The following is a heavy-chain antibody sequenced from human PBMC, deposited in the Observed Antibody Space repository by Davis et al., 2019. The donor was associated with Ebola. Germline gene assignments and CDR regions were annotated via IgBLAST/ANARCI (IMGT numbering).Heavy chain of an antibody. J-gene: IGHJ5*02. CDR3: ARDEGITVAGPLFDP. D-gene: IGHD6-19*01. CDR2: INPSGGST. Sequence: ASVKVSCKASGYTFTSYYMHWVRQAPGQGLEWMGIINPSGGSTSYAQKFQGRVTMTRDTSTSTAYMELSSLRSEDTAVYYCARDEGITVAGPLFDPWGQGTLVTVSS. V-gene: IGHV1-46*01. CDR1: GYTFTSYY.